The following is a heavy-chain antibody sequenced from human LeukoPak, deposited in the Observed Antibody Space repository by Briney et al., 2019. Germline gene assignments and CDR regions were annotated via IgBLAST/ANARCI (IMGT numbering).Heavy chain of an antibody. Sequence: SETLSLTCTVSGGSISSGSYYWSWIRQPAGKGLEWIGRIYTSGSTNYNPSLKSRVTMSVDTSKNQFSLKLSSVTAADTVVYYCARDASSSWYSFDYWGQGTLVTVSS. V-gene: IGHV4-61*02. CDR3: ARDASSSWYSFDY. J-gene: IGHJ4*02. CDR1: GGSISSGSYY. D-gene: IGHD6-13*01. CDR2: IYTSGST.